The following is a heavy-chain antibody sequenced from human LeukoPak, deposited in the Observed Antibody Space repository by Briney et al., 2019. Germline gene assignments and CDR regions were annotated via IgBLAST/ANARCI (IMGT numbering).Heavy chain of an antibody. CDR3: ASYSNYVSAFSYYFYMDV. V-gene: IGHV4-61*02. D-gene: IGHD4-11*01. Sequence: IPSETLSLTCTVSGGSISSGSYYWSWIRQPAGKGLEWIGRIYTSGSTNYNPSLKSRVTISVDTSKNQFSLKLSSVTAADTAVYYCASYSNYVSAFSYYFYMDVWGKGTMVTVSS. CDR2: IYTSGST. CDR1: GGSISSGSYY. J-gene: IGHJ6*03.